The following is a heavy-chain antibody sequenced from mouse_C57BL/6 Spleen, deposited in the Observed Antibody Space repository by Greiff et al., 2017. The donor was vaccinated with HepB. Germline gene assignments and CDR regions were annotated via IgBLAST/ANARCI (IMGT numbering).Heavy chain of an antibody. V-gene: IGHV1-50*01. D-gene: IGHD6-2*01. CDR1: GYTFTSYW. CDR2: IDPSDSYT. Sequence: QVQLKESGAELVKPGASVKLSCKASGYTFTSYWMQWVKQRPGQGLEWIGEIDPSDSYTNYNQKFKGKATLTVDTSSSTAYMQLSSLTSEDSAVYYCARRENLYYFDYWGQGTTLTVSS. J-gene: IGHJ2*01. CDR3: ARRENLYYFDY.